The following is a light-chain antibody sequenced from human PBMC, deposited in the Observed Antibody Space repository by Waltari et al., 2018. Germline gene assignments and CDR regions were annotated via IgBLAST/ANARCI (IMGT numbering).Light chain of an antibody. CDR3: QTWGTGTWV. Sequence: QLVLTQSPSASASLGASVKLSCTLSSGHSFYPIAWHQQQPEKGPRFLMKVNNDGSHMKGDGLPVRFSGSCSGAERYLTISSLQSEDEADYYCQTWGTGTWVFGGGTKLTVL. V-gene: IGLV4-69*01. CDR1: SGHSFYP. CDR2: VNNDGSH. J-gene: IGLJ3*02.